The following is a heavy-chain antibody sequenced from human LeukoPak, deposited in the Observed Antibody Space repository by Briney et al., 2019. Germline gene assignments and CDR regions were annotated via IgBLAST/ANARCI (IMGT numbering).Heavy chain of an antibody. D-gene: IGHD3-3*01. CDR1: GFTLSSYS. V-gene: IGHV3-21*01. CDR3: ARDSTSYYDFWSGYCFDY. Sequence: PGGSLRLSCAASGFTLSSYSMNWVRQAPGKGLEWVSSISSSSSYIYYADSVKGRFTISRDNAKNSLYLQMNSLRAEDTAVYYCARDSTSYYDFWSGYCFDYWGQGTLVTVPS. J-gene: IGHJ4*02. CDR2: ISSSSSYI.